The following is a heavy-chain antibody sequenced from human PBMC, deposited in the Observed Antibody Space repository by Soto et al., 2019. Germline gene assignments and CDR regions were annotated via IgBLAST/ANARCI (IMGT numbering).Heavy chain of an antibody. CDR3: ARHGYFDWLLSPYYFDY. D-gene: IGHD3-9*01. Sequence: ESLKISFKGSGYSFTSYWIGWVRQIPGKGLEWMGIIYPCDSDTRYSPSFQGQVTISADKSISTAYLQWSSLKASDTAMYYCARHGYFDWLLSPYYFDYWGQGTLVTVSS. CDR2: IYPCDSDT. CDR1: GYSFTSYW. J-gene: IGHJ4*02. V-gene: IGHV5-51*01.